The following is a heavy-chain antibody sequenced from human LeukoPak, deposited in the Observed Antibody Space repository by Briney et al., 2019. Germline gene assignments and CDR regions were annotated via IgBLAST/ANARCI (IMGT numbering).Heavy chain of an antibody. CDR1: GFTFDDYG. Sequence: GGSLRLSCAASGFTFDDYGMSWVRQAPGKGLEWVSGINWNGGSTGYADSVKGRFTISRDNARNTVYLQTNSLRPEDTAVYYCVRGTSSGWPDYLDYWGQGTLVTVSS. V-gene: IGHV3-20*04. J-gene: IGHJ4*02. CDR2: INWNGGST. CDR3: VRGTSSGWPDYLDY. D-gene: IGHD6-19*01.